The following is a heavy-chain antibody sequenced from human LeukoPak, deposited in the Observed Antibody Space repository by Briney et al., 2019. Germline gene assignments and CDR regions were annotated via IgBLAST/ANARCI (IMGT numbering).Heavy chain of an antibody. CDR2: IRYDGSNK. CDR3: ARGSSTSLIPYYYYYVDV. V-gene: IGHV3-30*02. J-gene: IGHJ6*03. CDR1: GFTFSSYG. Sequence: GGSLRLSCAASGFTFSSYGMHWVRQAPGKGLEWVAFIRYDGSNKYYADSVKGRFTISRDNSKNTLYLQMNSLRAEDTAVYYCARGSSTSLIPYYYYYVDVWGKGTTVTVSS. D-gene: IGHD2-2*01.